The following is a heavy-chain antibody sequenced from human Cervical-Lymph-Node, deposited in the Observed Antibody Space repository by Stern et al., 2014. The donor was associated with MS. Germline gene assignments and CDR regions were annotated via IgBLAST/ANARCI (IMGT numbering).Heavy chain of an antibody. J-gene: IGHJ4*02. CDR3: ARRGHGYMGIDY. CDR2: IYPGDSET. CDR1: GYRFTNNW. V-gene: IGHV5-51*03. D-gene: IGHD1-1*01. Sequence: QLVQSGAEVRKPGESLRISCEVSGYRFTNNWIGWVRQLPGKGLEWMGIIYPGDSETRYSPSFQGHVTILVEKYNTITYLQWGSLRASDTAIYYCARRGHGYMGIDYWGQGTLVTVSS.